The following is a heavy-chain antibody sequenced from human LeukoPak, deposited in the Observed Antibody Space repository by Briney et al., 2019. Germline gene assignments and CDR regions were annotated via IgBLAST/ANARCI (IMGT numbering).Heavy chain of an antibody. D-gene: IGHD2-21*01. CDR2: IYSGGST. CDR1: GFTFSNYS. V-gene: IGHV3-66*01. J-gene: IGHJ6*02. Sequence: GGSLRLSCAASGFTFSNYSMNWVRQAPGKGLEWVSVIYSGGSTYYADSVKGRFTISRDNSKNTLYLQMNSLRAEDTAVYYCARGFLVVPLPGDKDYYGMDVWGQGTTVTVSS. CDR3: ARGFLVVPLPGDKDYYGMDV.